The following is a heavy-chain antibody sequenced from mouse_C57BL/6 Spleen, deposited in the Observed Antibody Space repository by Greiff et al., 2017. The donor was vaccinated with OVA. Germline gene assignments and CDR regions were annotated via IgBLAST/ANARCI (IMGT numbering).Heavy chain of an antibody. V-gene: IGHV1-69*01. D-gene: IGHD1-1*01. J-gene: IGHJ1*03. CDR2: IDPSDSYT. CDR3: ARWDYGSSSLWYFDV. Sequence: VQLQQPGAELVMPGASVKMSCKASGYTFTSYWMHWVKQRPGQGLEWIGEIDPSDSYTNYNQKFKGKSTLTVEKSSSTDYMQLSSLTSEDSAVYYGARWDYGSSSLWYFDVWGTGTTVTVSS. CDR1: GYTFTSYW.